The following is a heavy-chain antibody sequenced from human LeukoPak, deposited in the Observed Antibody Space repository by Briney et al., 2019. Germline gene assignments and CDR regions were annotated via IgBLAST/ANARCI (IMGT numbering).Heavy chain of an antibody. V-gene: IGHV3-30*04. CDR1: GFTFSSYA. Sequence: TGGSLRLSCAASGFTFSSYAMHWVRQAPGKGLEWVAVISYDGSNKYYADSVKGRFTISRDNSKNTLYLQMNSLRAEDTAVYYCAREKVYYMDVWGKGTTVTVSS. J-gene: IGHJ6*03. CDR2: ISYDGSNK. CDR3: AREKVYYMDV.